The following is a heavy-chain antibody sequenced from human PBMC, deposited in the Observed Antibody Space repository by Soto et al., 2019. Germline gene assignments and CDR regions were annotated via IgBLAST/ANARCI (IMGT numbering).Heavy chain of an antibody. CDR1: GFTVSSNY. D-gene: IGHD6-19*01. CDR3: ARERDSSGWYSAFDI. Sequence: GGSLRLSCAASGFTVSSNYMSWVRQAPGKGLEWVSVIYSGGSTYYADSVKGRFTISRDNSKNTLYLQMNSLRAEDTAVYYCARERDSSGWYSAFDIWGQGTMVTVSS. V-gene: IGHV3-66*01. J-gene: IGHJ3*02. CDR2: IYSGGST.